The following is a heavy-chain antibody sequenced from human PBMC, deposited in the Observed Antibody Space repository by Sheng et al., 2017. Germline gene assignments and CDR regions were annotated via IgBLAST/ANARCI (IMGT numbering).Heavy chain of an antibody. J-gene: IGHJ4*02. V-gene: IGHV1-69*08. Sequence: QVQLVQSGAEVKKPGSSVKVSCKASGGTFSSYTISWVRQAPGQGLEWMGRIIPILGIANYAQKFQGRVTITADKSTSTAYMELSSLRSEDTAVYYCARDQWDCSSTSCYDYWGQGTLVTVSS. D-gene: IGHD2-2*01. CDR1: GGTFSSYT. CDR2: IIPILGIA. CDR3: ARDQWDCSSTSCYDY.